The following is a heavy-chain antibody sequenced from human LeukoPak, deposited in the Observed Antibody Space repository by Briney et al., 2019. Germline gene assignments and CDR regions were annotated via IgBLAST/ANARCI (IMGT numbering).Heavy chain of an antibody. D-gene: IGHD6-6*01. J-gene: IGHJ3*02. V-gene: IGHV3-48*03. CDR1: EFTFTSYE. CDR3: ARGPSIAARYDAFDI. CDR2: ISSSGNPI. Sequence: GGSLTLSCAASEFTFTSYELNWVRQAPGKGLEWVSYISSSGNPIFYADSVKGRFTISRDNAKKSLYLQVISLRAEDTAVYYCARGPSIAARYDAFDIWGQGTMVTVSS.